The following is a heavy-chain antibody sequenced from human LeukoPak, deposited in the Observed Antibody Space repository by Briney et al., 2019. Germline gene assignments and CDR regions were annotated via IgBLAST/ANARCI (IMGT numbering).Heavy chain of an antibody. CDR2: IKSKTDGGTT. CDR3: NTPLSWYDSSGYYY. CDR1: GFTFSNAW. J-gene: IGHJ4*02. V-gene: IGHV3-15*01. Sequence: AGGSLRLSCAASGFTFSNAWMSWVRQAPGKGLEWVGRIKSKTDGGTTDYAARVKGRFTISRDDSKNKLNLQMNSLKTEDTAVFYCNTPLSWYDSSGYYYWGQGTLVTVSS. D-gene: IGHD3-22*01.